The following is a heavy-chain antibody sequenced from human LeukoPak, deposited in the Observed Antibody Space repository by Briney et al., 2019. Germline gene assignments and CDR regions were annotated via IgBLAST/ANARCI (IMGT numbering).Heavy chain of an antibody. J-gene: IGHJ4*02. V-gene: IGHV4-39*03. CDR2: ICYCGNT. CDR1: GGPISSGDCY. Sequence: SDTLSLTCTVSGGPISSGDCYWGWIRQPPGKGLEWIGSICYCGNTYYNPSLKSRVTISIDTSKNQFSLKLNSVTAADTAVYYCTRRPRMTMVTVWGQGTLVTVSS. CDR3: TRRPRMTMVTV. D-gene: IGHD4-17*01.